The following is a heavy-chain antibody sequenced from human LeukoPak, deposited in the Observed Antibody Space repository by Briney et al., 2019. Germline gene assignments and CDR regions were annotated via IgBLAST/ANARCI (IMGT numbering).Heavy chain of an antibody. Sequence: SETLSLTCTVSGGSISSYYWSWIRQPPGKGLEWIGYLSYSGSTNYNPSLKSRVTISVDTSKNQFSLKLSSVTAADTAVYYCARGEYNYGGHNWFDPWGQGTLVTVSS. CDR3: ARGEYNYGGHNWFDP. V-gene: IGHV4-59*01. CDR1: GGSISSYY. J-gene: IGHJ5*02. D-gene: IGHD5-24*01. CDR2: LSYSGST.